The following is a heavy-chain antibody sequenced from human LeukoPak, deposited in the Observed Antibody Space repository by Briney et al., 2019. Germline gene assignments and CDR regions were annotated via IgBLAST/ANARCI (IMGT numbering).Heavy chain of an antibody. Sequence: GESLKISCKGSGYSFTSYWIGWVRQMPGKGLELMGIIYPGDSDTRYSPSFQGQVTISADKSISTAYLQWSSLKASDTAMYYCARRQTARYYYYGMDVWGQGTTVTVSS. CDR1: GYSFTSYW. D-gene: IGHD5-18*01. J-gene: IGHJ6*02. CDR3: ARRQTARYYYYGMDV. CDR2: IYPGDSDT. V-gene: IGHV5-51*01.